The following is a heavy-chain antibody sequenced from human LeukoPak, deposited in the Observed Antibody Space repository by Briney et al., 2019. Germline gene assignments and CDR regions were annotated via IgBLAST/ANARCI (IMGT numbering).Heavy chain of an antibody. D-gene: IGHD3-16*01. J-gene: IGHJ6*02. Sequence: GGSLRLSCAASGFTFSSYWMNWARQAPGKGLEWVAIINHNGNVNYYVDSVKGRFTISRDNAKNSLYLQMSNLRAEDTAVYFCARGGGLDVWGQGATVTVSS. CDR2: INHNGNVN. CDR1: GFTFSSYW. V-gene: IGHV3-7*03. CDR3: ARGGGLDV.